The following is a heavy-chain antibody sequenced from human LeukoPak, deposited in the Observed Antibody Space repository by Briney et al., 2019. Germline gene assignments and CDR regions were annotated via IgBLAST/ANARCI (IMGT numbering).Heavy chain of an antibody. Sequence: GESLKISFKGSGYSFSNYWIGWVRQMPGRGLEWMGFVYPGDSDTRYNPSFEGQVTISADKSITTVYLQWSSLKASDTAMYYCARQGFSARQMNWFDPWGQGTLVTVSS. CDR2: VYPGDSDT. V-gene: IGHV5-51*01. CDR3: ARQGFSARQMNWFDP. J-gene: IGHJ5*02. D-gene: IGHD6-6*01. CDR1: GYSFSNYW.